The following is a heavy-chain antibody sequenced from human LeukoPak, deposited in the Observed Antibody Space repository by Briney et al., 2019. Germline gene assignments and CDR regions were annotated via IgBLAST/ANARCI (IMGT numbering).Heavy chain of an antibody. CDR3: ARGLYSSHHDY. J-gene: IGHJ4*02. CDR1: GYTLTNYE. CDR2: MNPNSGNT. D-gene: IGHD3-22*01. Sequence: GASVKVSCKASGYTLTNYEINWVRQATGQGLEWMGWMNPNSGNTAYTQKFQGRVIMTCNTSISTAYMELSSLRPEDTAVYYCARGLYSSHHDYWGQGTLVTVSS. V-gene: IGHV1-8*01.